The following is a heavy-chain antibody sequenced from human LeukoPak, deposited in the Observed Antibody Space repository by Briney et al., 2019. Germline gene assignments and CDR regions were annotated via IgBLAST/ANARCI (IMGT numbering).Heavy chain of an antibody. D-gene: IGHD6-19*01. J-gene: IGHJ4*02. CDR2: ISYDGSSN. Sequence: PGGSLRLSCAASGLIFSSYAMHWVRQAPGKGLEWVAVISYDGSSNYYSDSVTGRVTISRDNSKNTLYLQMNSLRAEDTAVYYCAKGYSNGWFAIDSWGQGTLVTVSS. CDR1: GLIFSSYA. CDR3: AKGYSNGWFAIDS. V-gene: IGHV3-30*18.